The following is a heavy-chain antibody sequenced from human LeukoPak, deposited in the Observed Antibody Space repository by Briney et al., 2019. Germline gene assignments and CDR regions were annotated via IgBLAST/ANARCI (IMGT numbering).Heavy chain of an antibody. D-gene: IGHD1-26*01. CDR1: GFTFSSYG. CDR3: ARDSVGATSY. CDR2: ISYDRSNK. V-gene: IGHV3-30*03. Sequence: PGGSLRLSCAASGFTFSSYGMPWVRQAPGKGLEWVAVISYDRSNKYYADSVKGRFTISRDNSKNTLYLQMNSLRAEDTAVYYCARDSVGATSYWGQGTLVTVSS. J-gene: IGHJ4*02.